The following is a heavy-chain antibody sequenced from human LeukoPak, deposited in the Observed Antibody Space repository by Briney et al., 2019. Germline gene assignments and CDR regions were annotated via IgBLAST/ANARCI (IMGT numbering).Heavy chain of an antibody. Sequence: GGSLRLSCAAPGFKFSNYAMSWVRQAPGKGLEWVSGISGSGGSIYYADSVKGRFTISRDNSKNTLYLQMNSLRAEDTALYYCAKLASVTMIVPDAFDIWGLGTMVTVSS. CDR3: AKLASVTMIVPDAFDI. D-gene: IGHD3-22*01. CDR1: GFKFSNYA. J-gene: IGHJ3*02. CDR2: ISGSGGSI. V-gene: IGHV3-23*01.